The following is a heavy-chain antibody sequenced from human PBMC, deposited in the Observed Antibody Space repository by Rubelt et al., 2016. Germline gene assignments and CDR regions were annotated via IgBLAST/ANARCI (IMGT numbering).Heavy chain of an antibody. Sequence: QVQLVQSGAEVKKPGASVKVSCKASGYTFTSYGISWVRQAPGQGLEWMGWISAYDVNTNYAQKLQGRVTMTPDTSTSTAYMELRSLRSDDTAVYFCARDQLALYAFDIWGQGTMVTVSS. CDR1: GYTFTSYG. D-gene: IGHD1-1*01. CDR3: ARDQLALYAFDI. V-gene: IGHV1-18*01. CDR2: ISAYDVNT. J-gene: IGHJ3*02.